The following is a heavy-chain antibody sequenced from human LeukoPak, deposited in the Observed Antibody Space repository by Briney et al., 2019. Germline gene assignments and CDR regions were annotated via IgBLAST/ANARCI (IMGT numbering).Heavy chain of an antibody. D-gene: IGHD6-13*01. CDR3: ARERGSSIDAFDI. CDR1: GGSISSYY. J-gene: IGHJ3*02. Sequence: SETLSLTCTVSGGSISSYYWGWIRQPPGKGLEWIGSIYHSGSTYYNPSLKSRVTISVDTSKNQFSLKLSSVTAADTAVYYCARERGSSIDAFDIWGQGTMVTVSS. CDR2: IYHSGST. V-gene: IGHV4-38-2*02.